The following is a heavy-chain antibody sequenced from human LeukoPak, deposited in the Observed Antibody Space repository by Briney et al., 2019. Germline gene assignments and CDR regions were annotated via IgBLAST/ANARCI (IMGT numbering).Heavy chain of an antibody. V-gene: IGHV3-23*01. CDR3: AKDYSSGWYGDAFDI. CDR2: ITGSGGST. D-gene: IGHD6-13*01. Sequence: GGSLRLSCAASGFTFSSYAMSWVRQAPGKGLEWVSAITGSGGSTYYADSVKGRFTISRDNSKNTLYLQMNSLRAEDTAVYYCAKDYSSGWYGDAFDIWGHGTMVTVSS. J-gene: IGHJ3*02. CDR1: GFTFSSYA.